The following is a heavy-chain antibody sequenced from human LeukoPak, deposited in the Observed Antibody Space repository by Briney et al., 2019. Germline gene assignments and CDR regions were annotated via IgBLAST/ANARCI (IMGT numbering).Heavy chain of an antibody. CDR3: ARDGTNSNAFDI. J-gene: IGHJ3*02. D-gene: IGHD4-23*01. CDR1: GFTFSSYS. Sequence: GGSLRLSCAVSGFTFSSYSMNWVRQAPGKGLEWVSSISSSSSYIYYADSVKGRFTISRDNAKNSLYLQMNSLRAEGTAGYYCARDGTNSNAFDIWGQGTMVTVSS. V-gene: IGHV3-21*01. CDR2: ISSSSSYI.